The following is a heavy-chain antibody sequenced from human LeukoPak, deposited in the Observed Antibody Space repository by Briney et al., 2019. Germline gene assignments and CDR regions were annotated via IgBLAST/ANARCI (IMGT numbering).Heavy chain of an antibody. Sequence: GGSLRLSCAASGFTVSRNYMTWVRQAPGRGLEWVSVIYSGGGTSYADSVKGRFTISRDNSKNTLYPEMNSLRAEDTAVYYCAACYDSSGYYDYWGQGTLVTVSS. V-gene: IGHV3-53*01. J-gene: IGHJ4*02. D-gene: IGHD3-22*01. CDR1: GFTVSRNY. CDR2: IYSGGGT. CDR3: AACYDSSGYYDY.